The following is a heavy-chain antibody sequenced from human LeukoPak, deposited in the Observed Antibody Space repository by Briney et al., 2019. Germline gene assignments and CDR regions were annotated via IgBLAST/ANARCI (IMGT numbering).Heavy chain of an antibody. V-gene: IGHV3-23*01. D-gene: IGHD3-10*01. CDR3: AKDAPEYYYGSGSYYDY. J-gene: IGHJ4*02. Sequence: GGSLRLSCVASGSIFNNYGMSWVRQAPGKGLEWVSAISGSGGSTYYADSVKGRFTISRDNSKNTLYLQMNSLRAEDTAVYYCAKDAPEYYYGSGSYYDYWGQGTLVTVSS. CDR2: ISGSGGST. CDR1: GSIFNNYG.